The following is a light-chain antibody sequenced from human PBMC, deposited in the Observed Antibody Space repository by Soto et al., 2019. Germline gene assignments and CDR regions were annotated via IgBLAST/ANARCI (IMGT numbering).Light chain of an antibody. V-gene: IGLV2-11*01. J-gene: IGLJ2*01. CDR3: CSYAGSFPH. CDR2: DVT. CDR1: SSDVGGYNF. Sequence: QSALTQPRSVSGSPGQSVTISCTGSSSDVGGYNFVSWYQNVPGKAPKLIIYDVTKRPSGVPDRFSGSKSGNTASLTISGLQGEDEADYYCCSYAGSFPHFGGGTQLTVL.